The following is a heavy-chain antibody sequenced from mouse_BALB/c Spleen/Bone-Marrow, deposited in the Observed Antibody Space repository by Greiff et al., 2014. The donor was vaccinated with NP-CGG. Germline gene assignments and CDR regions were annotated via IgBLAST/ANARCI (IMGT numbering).Heavy chain of an antibody. CDR3: ASYSYGSCQFAY. CDR1: GFNIKDTY. D-gene: IGHD1-1*01. J-gene: IGHJ3*01. V-gene: IGHV14-3*02. Sequence: EVQLQQSGAELVKPGASVKLSCTASGFNIKDTYMHWVKQRPEQGLEWIGRIDPANGNTKYDPKFQGKATITADTSSNTAYLQLNGLTSEDTAVYYCASYSYGSCQFAYWGQGTLVTVSA. CDR2: IDPANGNT.